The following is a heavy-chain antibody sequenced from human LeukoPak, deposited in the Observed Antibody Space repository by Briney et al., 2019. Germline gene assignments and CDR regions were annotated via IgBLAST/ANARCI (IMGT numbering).Heavy chain of an antibody. D-gene: IGHD3-22*01. J-gene: IGHJ5*02. CDR3: SKEVHYDSSRTNWFDP. V-gene: IGHV1-2*02. CDR2: GHPNNSDT. CDR1: GYTFTDLY. Sequence: ASVKVSCKASGYTFTDLYMHWVLQAPGHGLEWMGWGHPNNSDTNYAQKFQRRVTMTRDTSITTAYMELSRLSSDDPAVYYCSKEVHYDSSRTNWFDPWGQVTLVTVSS.